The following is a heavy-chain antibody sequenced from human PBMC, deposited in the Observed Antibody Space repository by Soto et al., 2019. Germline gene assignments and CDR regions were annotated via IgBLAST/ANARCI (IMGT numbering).Heavy chain of an antibody. CDR1: GYTFTSYA. D-gene: IGHD5-18*01. J-gene: IGHJ6*02. CDR3: ASTQDTAMVTPYYYYGMDV. CDR2: INAGNGST. V-gene: IGHV1-3*01. Sequence: GASVKVSCKASGYTFTSYAMHWVRQAPGQRLEWMGWINAGNGSTKYSQKFQGRVTITRDTSASTAYMELSSLRSEDTAVYYCASTQDTAMVTPYYYYGMDVWGQGTTVTVSS.